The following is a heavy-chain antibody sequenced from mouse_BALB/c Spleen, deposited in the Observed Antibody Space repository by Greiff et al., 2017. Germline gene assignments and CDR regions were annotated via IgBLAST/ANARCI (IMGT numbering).Heavy chain of an antibody. CDR3: ARDRGLQGMDY. CDR1: GFTFSSYA. J-gene: IGHJ4*01. Sequence: EVKVVESGGGLVKPGGSLKLSCAASGFTFSSYAMSWVRQSPEKRLEWVAEISSGGSYTYYPDTVTGRFTISRDNAKNTLYLEMSSLRSEDTAMYYCARDRGLQGMDYWGQGTSVTVSS. D-gene: IGHD2-2*01. V-gene: IGHV5-9-4*01. CDR2: ISSGGSYT.